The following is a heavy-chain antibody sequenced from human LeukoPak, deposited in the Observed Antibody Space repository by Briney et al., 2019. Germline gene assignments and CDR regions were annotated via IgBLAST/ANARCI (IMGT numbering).Heavy chain of an antibody. CDR2: IKQDGSEK. CDR1: GFTFRSYW. Sequence: PGGSLRLSCVASGFTFRSYWMSWARQAPGKGLEWVANIKQDGSEKYYVDSVKGRFTISRDNTKNSLFLQMNSLRAEDTAVYYCARGWGDCTTVSCYTGGDVFDMWVQGTMVTVSS. D-gene: IGHD2-2*02. J-gene: IGHJ3*02. CDR3: ARGWGDCTTVSCYTGGDVFDM. V-gene: IGHV3-7*01.